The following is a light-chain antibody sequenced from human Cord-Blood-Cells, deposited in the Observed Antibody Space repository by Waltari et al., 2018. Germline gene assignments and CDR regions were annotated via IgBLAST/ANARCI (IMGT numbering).Light chain of an antibody. J-gene: IGLJ2*01. CDR3: SSYTSSSTLV. Sequence: QSALTKPASVSGSLGQSIPISCHGTSSDVGGYNYVPWYQQPPGKAPTLMIYEVSKRPSGVSNRFSGSKSGNTASLTISGLQAEDEADYYCSSYTSSSTLVFGGGTKLTVL. CDR2: EVS. CDR1: SSDVGGYNY. V-gene: IGLV2-14*01.